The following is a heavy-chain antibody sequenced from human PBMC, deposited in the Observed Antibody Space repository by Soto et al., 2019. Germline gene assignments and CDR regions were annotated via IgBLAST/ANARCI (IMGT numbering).Heavy chain of an antibody. CDR1: GFTFSSYA. J-gene: IGHJ4*02. D-gene: IGHD3-22*01. Sequence: GGSLRLSCAASGFTFSSYAMSWVRQAPGKGLEWVSGITGSGGNTYYADSVKGRFTISRDNSKNTLYLQMNSLRAEDTAVYYCARDYYYDSSGYYAGFDYWGQGTLVTVSS. CDR3: ARDYYYDSSGYYAGFDY. V-gene: IGHV3-23*01. CDR2: ITGSGGNT.